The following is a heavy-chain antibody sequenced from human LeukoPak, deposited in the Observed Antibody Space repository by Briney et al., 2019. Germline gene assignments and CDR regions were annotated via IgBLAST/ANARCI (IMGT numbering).Heavy chain of an antibody. CDR1: GFTFSSYS. J-gene: IGHJ4*02. CDR2: ISSSSSYI. D-gene: IGHD6-19*01. V-gene: IGHV3-21*01. Sequence: GGSLRLSCAASGFTFSSYSMNWVRQAPGKGLEWVSSISSSSSYIYYADSVKGRFTISRDNAKNSLYLQMNSLRAEDTAVYYCASLAVAGTYYFDYWGQGTLVTVSS. CDR3: ASLAVAGTYYFDY.